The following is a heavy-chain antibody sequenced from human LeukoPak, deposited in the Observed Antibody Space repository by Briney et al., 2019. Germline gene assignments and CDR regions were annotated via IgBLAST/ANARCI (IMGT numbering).Heavy chain of an antibody. V-gene: IGHV4-4*02. CDR3: ARGQTVPAATDYYYYGMDV. Sequence: SETLSLTCAVSGGSIGSSNWWSWVRQPPGKGLEWIGEIYHSGSTNYNPSLKSRVTISVDKSKNQFSLKLSSVTAADTAVYYCARGQTVPAATDYYYYGMDVWGKGTTVTVSS. CDR1: GGSIGSSNW. CDR2: IYHSGST. D-gene: IGHD2-2*01. J-gene: IGHJ6*04.